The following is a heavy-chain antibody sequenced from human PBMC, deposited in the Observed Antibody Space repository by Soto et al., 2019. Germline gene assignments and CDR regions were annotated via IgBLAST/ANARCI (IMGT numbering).Heavy chain of an antibody. Sequence: EVQLLESGGGLVQPGGSLRLSCAASGFTFSSYAMNWVRQAPGKGLEWVSIISGDGGTTSYADSVKVRFTISRDNSKNTLYLQMNSLRAEDTAVYYCAKKRVLVPAMYHFDYWGQGTLVTVSS. CDR1: GFTFSSYA. J-gene: IGHJ4*02. CDR2: ISGDGGTT. CDR3: AKKRVLVPAMYHFDY. V-gene: IGHV3-23*01. D-gene: IGHD2-2*01.